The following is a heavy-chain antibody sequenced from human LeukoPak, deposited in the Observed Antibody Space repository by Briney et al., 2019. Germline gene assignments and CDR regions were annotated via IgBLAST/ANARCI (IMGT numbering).Heavy chain of an antibody. Sequence: GRSLRLSCTASGFTLSNFGMHWVRQAPGKGLAWVAVISDDGSNTFYADSVKGRFTISRDNSKNTLYLQLNSLRPEDTAVYYCAKDADTATIIYWYFDLWGRGTLVTVSS. CDR1: GFTLSNFG. CDR3: AKDADTATIIYWYFDL. D-gene: IGHD5-18*01. J-gene: IGHJ2*01. V-gene: IGHV3-30*18. CDR2: ISDDGSNT.